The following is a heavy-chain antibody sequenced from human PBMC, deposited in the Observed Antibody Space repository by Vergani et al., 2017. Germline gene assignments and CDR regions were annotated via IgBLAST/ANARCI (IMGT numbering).Heavy chain of an antibody. Sequence: QVTLKESGPVLVKPTETLTLTCTVSGFSLSNARMGVSWIRQPPGKALEWLAHIFSNDEKSYSTSLKSRLTISKDTSKSQVVLTMTNMDPVDTAKYSCARIYAPLTFVGVHPNYYFDYWGQGTLVTVSS. J-gene: IGHJ4*02. CDR1: GFSLSNARMG. D-gene: IGHD3-16*01. CDR3: ARIYAPLTFVGVHPNYYFDY. V-gene: IGHV2-26*01. CDR2: IFSNDEK.